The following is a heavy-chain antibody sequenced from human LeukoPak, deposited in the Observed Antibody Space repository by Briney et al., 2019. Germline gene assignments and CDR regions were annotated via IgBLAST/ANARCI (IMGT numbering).Heavy chain of an antibody. CDR2: IKQDGSEK. D-gene: IGHD1-26*01. Sequence: GGSLRLSRAASGFTFSSYWMGWVRQAPGMGLEWVATIKQDGSEKYYLDSAKGRFTISRDNAKNSLFLQMNSLRAEDTAVYYCAGARGWEFSSWGQGTLVTASS. V-gene: IGHV3-7*01. CDR1: GFTFSSYW. CDR3: AGARGWEFSS. J-gene: IGHJ5*02.